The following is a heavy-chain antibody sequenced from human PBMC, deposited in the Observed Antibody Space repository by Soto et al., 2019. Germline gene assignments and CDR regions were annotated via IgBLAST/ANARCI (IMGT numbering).Heavy chain of an antibody. V-gene: IGHV3-15*07. D-gene: IGHD3-3*01. J-gene: IGHJ6*02. CDR3: TTLPRRWSGFGMDV. CDR1: GFTFGDYA. CDR2: IKSKTDGGTT. Sequence: PGGSLRLSCIASGFTFGDYAMNWVRQAPGKGLEWVGRIKSKTDGGTTDYAAPVKGRFTISRDDSKNTLYLQMNSLKTEDTAVYYCTTLPRRWSGFGMDVWGQGTTVTVSS.